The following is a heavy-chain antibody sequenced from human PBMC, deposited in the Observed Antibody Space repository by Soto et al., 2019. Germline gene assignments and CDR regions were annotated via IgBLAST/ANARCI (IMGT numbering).Heavy chain of an antibody. V-gene: IGHV1-18*04. J-gene: IGHJ6*02. D-gene: IGHD2-15*01. Sequence: QVQLVQSGAEVKKPGASVKVSCKASGYTFTSYGISWVRQAPGQGLEWMGWISAYNGNTNYAQKLQGRVTMTTDTSTSTAYMELRSLRSDDTAVYYCARDLEVAVVSSRAHYYYYGMDVWGQGTTVTVSS. CDR3: ARDLEVAVVSSRAHYYYYGMDV. CDR2: ISAYNGNT. CDR1: GYTFTSYG.